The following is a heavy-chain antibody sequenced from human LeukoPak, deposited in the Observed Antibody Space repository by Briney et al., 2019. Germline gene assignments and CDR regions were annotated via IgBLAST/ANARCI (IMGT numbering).Heavy chain of an antibody. Sequence: GGSLRLSCAASGFTFSNYAMSWVRQAPGKGLEWVSAIRGSGSDTYYADSVKGRFTISRDNSKNTQYLQMNSLRADDTAVYYCAKEQPLTGGIFWGQGTLVTVSS. CDR1: GFTFSNYA. J-gene: IGHJ4*02. CDR3: AKEQPLTGGIF. D-gene: IGHD2-8*02. V-gene: IGHV3-23*01. CDR2: IRGSGSDT.